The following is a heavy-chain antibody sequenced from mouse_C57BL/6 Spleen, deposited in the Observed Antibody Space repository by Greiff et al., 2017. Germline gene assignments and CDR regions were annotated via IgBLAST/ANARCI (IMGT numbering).Heavy chain of an antibody. CDR1: GYTFTSYT. V-gene: IGHV1-4*01. Sequence: QVQLQQSGAELARPGASVKMSCKASGYTFTSYTMHWVKQRPGQGLEWIGYINPSSGYTKYNQKFKDKATLTADKSSSTAYMKLSSLTSEDSAVYYCARYLGYYFDYWGQGTTLTVSS. D-gene: IGHD3-3*01. CDR2: INPSSGYT. J-gene: IGHJ2*01. CDR3: ARYLGYYFDY.